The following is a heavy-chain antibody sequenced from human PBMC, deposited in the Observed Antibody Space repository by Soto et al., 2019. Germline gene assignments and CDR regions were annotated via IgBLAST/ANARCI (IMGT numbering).Heavy chain of an antibody. J-gene: IGHJ5*02. CDR3: ARRIAPDGYNRFDP. CDR1: GGSIRPYS. Sequence: QVQLPESGPGLVKASETLSLTCTVSGGSIRPYSWYWIRQPPGMGLEWIGSLSYSGSTNYNPSLKSRVTVSIDTSKNQFSLKLTSVTAADTAVYYCARRIAPDGYNRFDPWGQGTLVTVSS. V-gene: IGHV4-59*01. D-gene: IGHD6-13*01. CDR2: LSYSGST.